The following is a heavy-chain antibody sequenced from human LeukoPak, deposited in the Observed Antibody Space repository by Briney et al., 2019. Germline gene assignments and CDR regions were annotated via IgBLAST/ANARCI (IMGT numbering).Heavy chain of an antibody. CDR2: IYYSGST. V-gene: IGHV4-59*01. CDR1: GGSISSYY. D-gene: IGHD6-13*01. Sequence: SETLSLTCTVSGGSISSYYWSWIRQPPGKGLEWIGYIYYSGSTNYNPSLKSRVTISVDTSKNQFSLKLSSVIAADTAVYYCARFLGSSRNFDYWGQGTLVTVSS. CDR3: ARFLGSSRNFDY. J-gene: IGHJ4*02.